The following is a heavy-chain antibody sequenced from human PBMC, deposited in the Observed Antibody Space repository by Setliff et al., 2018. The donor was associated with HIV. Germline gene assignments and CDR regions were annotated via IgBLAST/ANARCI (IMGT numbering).Heavy chain of an antibody. V-gene: IGHV1-24*01. Sequence: ASVKVSCKVSGYTLTELSMHWVRQAPGKGLEWMGGFDPEDGETIYAEKFQGRVTITADTSTDTAYMELSSLRSEDTAVYYCARGSCNTISCSLRVGNDAFDIWGQGTMVTVSS. D-gene: IGHD2-2*01. CDR2: FDPEDGET. CDR3: ARGSCNTISCSLRVGNDAFDI. J-gene: IGHJ3*02. CDR1: GYTLTELS.